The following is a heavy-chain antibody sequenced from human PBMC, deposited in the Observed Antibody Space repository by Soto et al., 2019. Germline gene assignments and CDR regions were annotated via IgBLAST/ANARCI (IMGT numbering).Heavy chain of an antibody. V-gene: IGHV1-69*12. Sequence: QVQLVQSGAEVKKPGSSVKVSCKASGGTFSSYAISWVRQAPGQGLEWMGGIIPIFGTANYAQKFQGRVTSTADESTSTAYMELSSLRSEDTAVYYCARAKVAYCGGDCYSWPQNWCDPWGQGTLVTVSS. CDR1: GGTFSSYA. D-gene: IGHD2-21*02. CDR2: IIPIFGTA. CDR3: ARAKVAYCGGDCYSWPQNWCDP. J-gene: IGHJ5*02.